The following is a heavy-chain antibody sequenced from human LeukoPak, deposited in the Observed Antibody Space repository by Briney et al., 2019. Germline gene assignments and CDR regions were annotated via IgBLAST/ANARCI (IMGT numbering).Heavy chain of an antibody. D-gene: IGHD3-3*01. J-gene: IGHJ4*02. CDR1: GGSISSSSYY. CDR3: ARGLLRFLEWLPYYFDY. V-gene: IGHV4-39*01. Sequence: SETLSLTCTVSGGSISSSSYYWGWIHQPPGKGLEWIGSIYYSGSTYYNPSLKSRVTISVDTSKNQFSLKLSSVAAADTAVYYCARGLLRFLEWLPYYFDYWGQGTLVTVSS. CDR2: IYYSGST.